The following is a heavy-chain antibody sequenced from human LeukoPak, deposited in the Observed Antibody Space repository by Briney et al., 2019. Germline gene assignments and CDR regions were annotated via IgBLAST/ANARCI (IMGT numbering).Heavy chain of an antibody. CDR1: GGSFSGYY. Sequence: SETLSLTCAVYGGSFSGYYWSWIRQPPGEGLEWIGEINHSGSTNYNPSLKSRVTISVDTSKNQFSLKLSSVTAADTAVYYCARESGGYCSSTSCYEDAFDIWGQGTMVTVSS. V-gene: IGHV4-34*01. CDR2: INHSGST. D-gene: IGHD2-2*03. CDR3: ARESGGYCSSTSCYEDAFDI. J-gene: IGHJ3*02.